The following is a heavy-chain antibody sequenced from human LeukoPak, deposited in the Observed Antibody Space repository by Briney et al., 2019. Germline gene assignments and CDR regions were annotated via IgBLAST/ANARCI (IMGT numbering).Heavy chain of an antibody. CDR1: GYTFTSYA. D-gene: IGHD6-13*01. J-gene: IGHJ4*02. V-gene: IGHV1-3*01. CDR3: AREASGAPGTREFDY. CDR2: INAGNGNT. Sequence: ASVKVSCKASGYTFTSYAMHWVRQAPGQRLEWMGWINAGNGNTKYSQKFQGRVTITRDTSASTAYMELSSLRSEDTAVYYCAREASGAPGTREFDYWGQGTLVTVSS.